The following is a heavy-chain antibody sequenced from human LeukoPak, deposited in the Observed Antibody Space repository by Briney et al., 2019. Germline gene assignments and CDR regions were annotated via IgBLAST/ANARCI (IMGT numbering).Heavy chain of an antibody. Sequence: PEGSLRLSCAASGFSFSDEYMSWIRQAPGQGLEWISYISASGSYTNYADSVKGRFTISRDNAKNSLYLQMNSLRAEDTAVYYCGRSRGAGPGAHFDVWGQGTLVTVSS. CDR3: GRSRGAGPGAHFDV. CDR1: GFSFSDEY. V-gene: IGHV3-11*03. D-gene: IGHD6-19*01. CDR2: ISASGSYT. J-gene: IGHJ4*02.